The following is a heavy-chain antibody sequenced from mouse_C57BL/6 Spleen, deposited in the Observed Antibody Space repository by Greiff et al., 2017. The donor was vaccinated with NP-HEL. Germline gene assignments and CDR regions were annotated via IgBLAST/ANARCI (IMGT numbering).Heavy chain of an antibody. D-gene: IGHD1-1*01. CDR1: GFNIKDDY. CDR3: TTLITTVVATVDY. V-gene: IGHV14-4*01. J-gene: IGHJ2*01. CDR2: IDPENGDT. Sequence: EVQLQQSGAELVRPGASVKLSCTASGFNIKDDYMHWVKQRPEQGLEWIGWIDPENGDTEYASKFQGKATITADTYSNTAYLQLSSLTSEDTAVYYCTTLITTVVATVDYWGQGTTLTVSS.